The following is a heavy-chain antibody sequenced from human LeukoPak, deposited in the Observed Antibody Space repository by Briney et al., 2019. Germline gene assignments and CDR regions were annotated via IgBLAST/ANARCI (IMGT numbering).Heavy chain of an antibody. CDR2: IYTSGST. CDR3: AREGEWFDP. Sequence: GSLRLSCAASGFTFSSYWMSWVRQAPGKGLEWIGRIYTSGSTNYNPSLKSRVTMSVDTSKNQFSLKLSSVTAADTAVYYCAREGEWFDPWGQGTLVTVSS. J-gene: IGHJ5*02. D-gene: IGHD1-26*01. V-gene: IGHV4-4*07. CDR1: GFTFSSYW.